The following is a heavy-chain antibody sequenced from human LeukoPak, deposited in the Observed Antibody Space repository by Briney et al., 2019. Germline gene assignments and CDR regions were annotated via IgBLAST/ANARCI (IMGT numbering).Heavy chain of an antibody. CDR1: GSTYSKYW. Sequence: GGSLRLSCAASGSTYSKYWMCWVRQAPGKGLESVSRINTDGTVTTYADSVKGRFTVSRDNADNTMFLQMNSVRDEDTAVYYCATKQWLAPPPDSWGQGTPVTVSS. D-gene: IGHD6-19*01. CDR2: INTDGTVT. V-gene: IGHV3-74*01. J-gene: IGHJ4*02. CDR3: ATKQWLAPPPDS.